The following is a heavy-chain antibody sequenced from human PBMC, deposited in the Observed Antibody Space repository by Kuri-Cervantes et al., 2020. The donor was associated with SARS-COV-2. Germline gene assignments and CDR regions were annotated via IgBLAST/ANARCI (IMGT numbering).Heavy chain of an antibody. V-gene: IGHV1-46*01. CDR1: GYTFTSFY. J-gene: IGHJ6*03. CDR3: ARMYPRLVPNSAYYYYMDV. D-gene: IGHD6-6*01. CDR2: ISPIAGDT. Sequence: ASVKVSCKTSGYTFTSFYPHWVRQAPGQGLEWMAIISPIAGDTTYAQRFQDRVSMTMDKSTSTVYLELSSLISDDTAVYYCARMYPRLVPNSAYYYYMDVWGEGTTVTVSS.